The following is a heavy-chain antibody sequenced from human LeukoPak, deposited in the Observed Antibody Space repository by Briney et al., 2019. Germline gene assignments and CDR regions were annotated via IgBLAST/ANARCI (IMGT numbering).Heavy chain of an antibody. CDR1: AFTFSSYG. CDR2: ISYDGSDK. J-gene: IGHJ4*02. CDR3: AKATGTLGN. V-gene: IGHV3-30*18. Sequence: GGSLRLSCAASAFTFSSYGMHWVRQAPGKGLEWVALISYDGSDKDYAKSVKGRFTISRDNSKNTLYLQMNSLTAEDTAIYYCAKATGTLGNWGQGTLVTVSS. D-gene: IGHD1-1*01.